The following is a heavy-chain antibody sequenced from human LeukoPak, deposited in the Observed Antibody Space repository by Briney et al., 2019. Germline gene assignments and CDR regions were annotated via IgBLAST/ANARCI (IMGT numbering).Heavy chain of an antibody. CDR2: VYYSGST. Sequence: TSETLSLTCTVSGGSFSSTTYYWGWIRQPPGKWLEWIGSVYYSGSTYYNQSLKSRVTISVDTSKNQFSLKLTSVTAADTAVYYCARQYYDSSGYYPWYFDYWGQGTLVTVSS. CDR3: ARQYYDSSGYYPWYFDY. J-gene: IGHJ4*02. D-gene: IGHD3-22*01. V-gene: IGHV4-39*01. CDR1: GGSFSSTTYY.